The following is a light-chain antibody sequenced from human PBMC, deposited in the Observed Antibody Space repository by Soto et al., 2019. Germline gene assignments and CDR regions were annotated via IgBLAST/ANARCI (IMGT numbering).Light chain of an antibody. CDR1: QTINRW. V-gene: IGKV1-5*03. CDR2: IAS. Sequence: DLQMTQSPSSLSASVGDTVIITCRASQTINRWLAWYQQKPGKAPKLLIYIASKLEGGAPSSFSGSGAGTDFTLTISSLQPDDFATYYCQQYISSPWTFGQGTKVEIK. J-gene: IGKJ1*01. CDR3: QQYISSPWT.